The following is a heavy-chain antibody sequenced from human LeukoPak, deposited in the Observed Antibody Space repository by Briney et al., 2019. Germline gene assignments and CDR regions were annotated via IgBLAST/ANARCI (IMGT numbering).Heavy chain of an antibody. V-gene: IGHV4-39*01. CDR2: IYYTGST. Sequence: SETLSLICTVSGGSISNYYWGWIRQPPGKGLEWIGSIYYTGSTYYNPSLKSRVTISVDTSKNQFSLRLSSVTAADTAVYYCVGWGLSETYVISDYWGQGTLVTVSS. D-gene: IGHD3-10*01. J-gene: IGHJ4*02. CDR1: GGSISNYY. CDR3: VGWGLSETYVISDY.